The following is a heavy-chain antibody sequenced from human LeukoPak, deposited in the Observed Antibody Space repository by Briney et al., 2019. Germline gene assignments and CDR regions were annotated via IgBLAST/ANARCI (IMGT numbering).Heavy chain of an antibody. Sequence: PGGSLRLSCAASGFTFSSYGMHWVRQAPGKGLEWVAVIWYDGSNKYYADSVKGRFTISRDNSKNTLYLQMNSLRAEDTAVYYCAREEDYVWGSYRPRAGMDVWGKGTTVTVSS. J-gene: IGHJ6*04. CDR1: GFTFSSYG. CDR2: IWYDGSNK. D-gene: IGHD3-16*02. CDR3: AREEDYVWGSYRPRAGMDV. V-gene: IGHV3-33*08.